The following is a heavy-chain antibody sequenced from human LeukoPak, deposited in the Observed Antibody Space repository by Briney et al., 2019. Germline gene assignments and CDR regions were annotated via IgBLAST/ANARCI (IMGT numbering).Heavy chain of an antibody. Sequence: SETLSLTCAVYGGSPSGYYWSWIRQPPGKGLEWIGEINHSGSTNYNPSLKSRVTISVYTFKNQFSLKLSSVTAADTAVYYCARAQYSSSSGIDYWGQGTLVTVSS. V-gene: IGHV4-34*01. CDR2: INHSGST. CDR3: ARAQYSSSSGIDY. CDR1: GGSPSGYY. J-gene: IGHJ4*02. D-gene: IGHD6-6*01.